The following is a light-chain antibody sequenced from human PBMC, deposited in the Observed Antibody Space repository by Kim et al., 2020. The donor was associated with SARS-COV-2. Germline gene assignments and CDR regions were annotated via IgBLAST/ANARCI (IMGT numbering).Light chain of an antibody. J-gene: IGLJ2*01. CDR1: SSDVDGYNY. CDR2: DVS. CDR3: SSYTSSGTVV. Sequence: QSALTQPASVSGSPGQSITISCTGSSSDVDGYNYVSWYQQHPGKAPKLMIYDVSNRPSGISNRFSGSKSGNTASLTIAGLQAEDEADYYCSSYTSSGTVVFGGGTQLTVL. V-gene: IGLV2-14*03.